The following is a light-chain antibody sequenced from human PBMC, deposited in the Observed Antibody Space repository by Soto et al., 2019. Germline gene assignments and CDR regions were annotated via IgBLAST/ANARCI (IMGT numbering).Light chain of an antibody. CDR1: TGAVTSGHY. J-gene: IGLJ1*01. V-gene: IGLV7-43*01. CDR3: LIYYGGAYV. CDR2: STN. Sequence: QAVVTQEPSLTVSPGGTVTLTCASSTGAVTSGHYPNWFQQKPGQAPRALIYSTNNKHSWTPARFSGSPLGGKAALTLSAVQPEEEHEYFSLIYYGGAYVFRTGTTVTVL.